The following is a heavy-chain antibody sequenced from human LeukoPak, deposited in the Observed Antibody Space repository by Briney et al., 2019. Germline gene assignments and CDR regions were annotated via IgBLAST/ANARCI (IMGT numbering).Heavy chain of an antibody. J-gene: IGHJ2*01. CDR2: INPTGGST. D-gene: IGHD6-19*01. CDR3: ARDTKIAVAGRGSYWYFDL. V-gene: IGHV1-46*01. CDR1: GYTFPSYF. Sequence: ASVKVSCKASGYTFPSYFMHWVRQAPGQGLEWMGIINPTGGSTTYAQKFQGRVTMTRDTSTSTVYMELSSLRSDDTAVYYCARDTKIAVAGRGSYWYFDLWGGGTLVTVSS.